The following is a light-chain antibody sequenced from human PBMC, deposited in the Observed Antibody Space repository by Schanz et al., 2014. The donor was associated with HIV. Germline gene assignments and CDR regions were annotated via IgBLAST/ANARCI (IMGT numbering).Light chain of an antibody. CDR3: QQYVNWPRT. V-gene: IGKV3D-15*01. CDR2: GAS. Sequence: EIVMTQSPATLSVSLGERVTLSCRASQSVSSSYLAWYQQKPGQAPRLLIYGASSRATGIPDRFSGSGSGTEFTLTISSLQSEDFAVYYCQQYVNWPRTF. CDR1: QSVSSSY. J-gene: IGKJ1*01.